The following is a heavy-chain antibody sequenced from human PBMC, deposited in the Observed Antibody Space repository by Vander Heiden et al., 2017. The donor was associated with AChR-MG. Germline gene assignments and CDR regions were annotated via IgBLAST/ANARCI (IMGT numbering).Heavy chain of an antibody. CDR2: IYYSGIT. D-gene: IGHD2-21*02. V-gene: IGHV4-39*01. J-gene: IGHJ4*02. CDR1: GGSTRSSNYY. Sequence: QLQLQASGPGLVKPSETLSLTCTVSGGSTRSSNYYWGWIRQPPGKGLEWIGSIYYSGITYYKPSLKSRVTISVDTSKNQFSLKLTSVTAADTAVYYCARRSKYCGGDCYLFDYWGQGTLVTVSS. CDR3: ARRSKYCGGDCYLFDY.